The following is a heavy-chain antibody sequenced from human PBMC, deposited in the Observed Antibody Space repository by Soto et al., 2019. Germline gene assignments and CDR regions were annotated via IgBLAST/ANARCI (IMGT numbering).Heavy chain of an antibody. CDR1: GFTFSSYS. V-gene: IGHV3-48*02. CDR2: ISSSSGTM. D-gene: IGHD3-22*01. Sequence: GGSLRLSCAVSGFTFSSYSMNWVRQAPGKGLEWVSYISSSSGTMYYADSVQGRFTISRDNAQNSLYLQMNSLRDEDTAVYYCARGRVHYDSSGFYLLHYLDYWGQGSLVTVSS. CDR3: ARGRVHYDSSGFYLLHYLDY. J-gene: IGHJ4*02.